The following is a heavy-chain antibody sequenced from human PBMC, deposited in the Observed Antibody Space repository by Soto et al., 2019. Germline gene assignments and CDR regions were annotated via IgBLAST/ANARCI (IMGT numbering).Heavy chain of an antibody. D-gene: IGHD2-21*01. J-gene: IGHJ5*02. CDR3: ARDGPLLGHDA. Sequence: PSETLSLTCTVSGDSMTSGGYYWSWIRQVPDRGLEWTGYIYHSGSTHYNPSLKSRVTISVDTSKNQFSLKMHSVTAADTAVYYCARDGPLLGHDAWGQGTLVTVSS. V-gene: IGHV4-31*03. CDR1: GDSMTSGGYY. CDR2: IYHSGST.